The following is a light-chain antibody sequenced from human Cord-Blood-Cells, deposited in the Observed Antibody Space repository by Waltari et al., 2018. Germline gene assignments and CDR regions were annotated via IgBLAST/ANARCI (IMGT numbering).Light chain of an antibody. V-gene: IGKV3-11*01. CDR2: DAS. J-gene: IGKJ4*01. CDR1: QSVSSY. CDR3: QQRSNWPT. Sequence: DIVLTQSPATLSLSPGERPTLSCRASQSVSSYLAWYQQKPGQAPRLLIYDASNRATGIPARFSGSGSGTDFTLTISSLEPEDFAVYYCQQRSNWPTFGGGTKVEIK.